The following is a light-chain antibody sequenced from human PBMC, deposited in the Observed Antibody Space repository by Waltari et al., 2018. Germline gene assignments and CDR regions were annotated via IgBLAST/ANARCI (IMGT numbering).Light chain of an antibody. CDR1: NVSSQS. CDR2: DDS. V-gene: IGLV3-21*03. J-gene: IGLJ3*02. CDR3: QVWTSSTDPV. Sequence: SYVLTQPPSVSVAPGKTASITCGGTNVSSQSLHWYPQKPGQAPVLVIYDDSDRPSGIPDRFSGSSSGNTATLTISRVEAGDEADYYCQVWTSSTDPVFGGGTRLTVL.